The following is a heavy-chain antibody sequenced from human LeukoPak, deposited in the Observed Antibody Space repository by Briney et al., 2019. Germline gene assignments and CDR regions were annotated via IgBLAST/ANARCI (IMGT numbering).Heavy chain of an antibody. CDR1: GFTFSDHY. J-gene: IGHJ4*02. D-gene: IGHD2-15*01. Sequence: GGSLRLFCAASGFTFSDHYMDWVRQAPGKGLEWVGRSRNKANSYTTEYAASVKGRVTSSRDDSKTSLYLRMNSLKTEDTAVYYCTRTEYCSAGRCYSDYFDSWGQGTLVTVSS. V-gene: IGHV3-72*01. CDR2: SRNKANSYTT. CDR3: TRTEYCSAGRCYSDYFDS.